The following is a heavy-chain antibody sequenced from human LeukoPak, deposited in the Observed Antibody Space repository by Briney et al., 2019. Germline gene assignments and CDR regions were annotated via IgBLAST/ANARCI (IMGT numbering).Heavy chain of an antibody. J-gene: IGHJ4*02. V-gene: IGHV3-30*02. CDR3: AKDLGIQLWLFDY. CDR2: IRYDGSNK. CDR1: GFTFSDYY. D-gene: IGHD5-18*01. Sequence: GGSLRLSCAASGFTFSDYYMGWIRQAPGKGLEWVAFIRYDGSNKYYADSVKGRFTISRDNSKNTLYLQMNSLRAEDTAVYYCAKDLGIQLWLFDYWGQGTLVTVSS.